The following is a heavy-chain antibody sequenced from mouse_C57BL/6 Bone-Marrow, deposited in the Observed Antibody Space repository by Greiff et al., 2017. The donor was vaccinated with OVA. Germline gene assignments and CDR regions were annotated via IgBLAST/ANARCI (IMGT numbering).Heavy chain of an antibody. CDR1: GFTFSDYG. CDR2: ISSGSSTI. V-gene: IGHV5-17*01. J-gene: IGHJ1*03. D-gene: IGHD1-1*01. CDR3: ARGTTVVARYFDV. Sequence: EVNVVESGGGLVKPGGSLKLSCAASGFTFSDYGMHWVRQAPEKGLEWVAYISSGSSTIYYADTVKGRFTISRDNAKNTLFLQMTSLRSEDTAMYYCARGTTVVARYFDVWGTGTTVTVSS.